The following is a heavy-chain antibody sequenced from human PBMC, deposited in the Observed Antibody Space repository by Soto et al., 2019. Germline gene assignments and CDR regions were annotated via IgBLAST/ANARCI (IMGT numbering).Heavy chain of an antibody. CDR2: MYNTGST. D-gene: IGHD2-21*02. V-gene: IGHV4-59*01. Sequence: SETLSLTCTVSGGSISSYYWSWIRQPPGKGLEWIGYMYNTGSTIYNPSLKSRVTISVDTSKNQFSLKMNSVTAADTAVYYCARDLWGYCGTDCYPLDVWGQGTTVTVS. CDR3: ARDLWGYCGTDCYPLDV. J-gene: IGHJ6*02. CDR1: GGSISSYY.